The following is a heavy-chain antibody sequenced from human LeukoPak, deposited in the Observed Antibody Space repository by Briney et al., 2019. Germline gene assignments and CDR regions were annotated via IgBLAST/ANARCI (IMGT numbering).Heavy chain of an antibody. CDR3: ARGWNAQLLWFGKRSDAFDI. D-gene: IGHD3-10*01. CDR2: INHSGST. J-gene: IGHJ3*02. Sequence: SETLSLTCAVYGGSFSGYYWSWIRQPPGKGLEWIGEINHSGSTNYNPSLKSRVTISVDTSKNQFSLKLSSVTAADTAVYYCARGWNAQLLWFGKRSDAFDIWGQGTMVTVSS. V-gene: IGHV4-34*01. CDR1: GGSFSGYY.